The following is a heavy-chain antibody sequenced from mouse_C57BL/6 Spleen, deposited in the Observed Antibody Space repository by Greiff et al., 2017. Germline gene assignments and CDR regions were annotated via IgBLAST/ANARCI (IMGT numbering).Heavy chain of an antibody. Sequence: DVHLVESGGGLVKPGGSLKLSCAASGFTFSDYGMHWVRQAPEKGLEWVAYISSGSSTIYYADTVKGRFTISRDNAKNTLFLQMTSLRSEDTAMYYWATNSYFDYWGQGTTLTVSS. CDR1: GFTFSDYG. CDR2: ISSGSSTI. CDR3: ATNSYFDY. D-gene: IGHD4-1*01. V-gene: IGHV5-17*01. J-gene: IGHJ2*01.